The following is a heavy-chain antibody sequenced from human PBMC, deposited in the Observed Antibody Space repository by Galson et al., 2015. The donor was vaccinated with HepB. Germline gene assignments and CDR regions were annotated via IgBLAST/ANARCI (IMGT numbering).Heavy chain of an antibody. Sequence: SVKVSCKASGYTFTSYAMNWVRQAPGQGLEWMGWINTNTGNPTYAQGFTGRFVFSLDTSVSTAYLQISSLKAEDTAVYYCARSPYSGSYLASYLFDYWGQGTLVTVSS. CDR2: INTNTGNP. CDR1: GYTFTSYA. CDR3: ARSPYSGSYLASYLFDY. V-gene: IGHV7-4-1*02. D-gene: IGHD1-26*01. J-gene: IGHJ4*02.